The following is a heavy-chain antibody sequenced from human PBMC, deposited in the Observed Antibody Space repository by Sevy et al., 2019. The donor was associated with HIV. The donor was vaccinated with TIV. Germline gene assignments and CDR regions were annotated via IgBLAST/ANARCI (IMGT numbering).Heavy chain of an antibody. D-gene: IGHD6-13*01. CDR1: GFTFSSYA. CDR3: ARVAADDPDFYYYGMDV. CDR2: ISSSSSHI. Sequence: GGSLRLSCAASGFTFSSYAMNWVRQAPGKGLEWVSSISSSSSHIDAADSLKGRFTISRDNAKNSLFLQMNSLRAEDTAIYYCARVAADDPDFYYYGMDVWGQGTTVTVSS. J-gene: IGHJ6*02. V-gene: IGHV3-21*01.